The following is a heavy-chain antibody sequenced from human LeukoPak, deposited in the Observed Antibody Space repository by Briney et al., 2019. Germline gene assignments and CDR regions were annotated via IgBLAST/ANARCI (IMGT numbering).Heavy chain of an antibody. J-gene: IGHJ4*02. CDR3: ARLLATFTTWDY. V-gene: IGHV4-4*07. D-gene: IGHD3-22*01. CDR1: GGSISSYY. Sequence: SETLSLTCTVSGGSISSYYYTWIRQPAGKGLEWIGRIHLSGSTNYSPSLKSRVTMSVDTSKSQFSLKLTSMTAADTAVYYCARLLATFTTWDYWGQGTLVTVSS. CDR2: IHLSGST.